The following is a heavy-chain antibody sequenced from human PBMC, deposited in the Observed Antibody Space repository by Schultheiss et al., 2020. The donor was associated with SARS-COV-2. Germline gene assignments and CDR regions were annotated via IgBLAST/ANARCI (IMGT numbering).Heavy chain of an antibody. V-gene: IGHV5-51*01. J-gene: IGHJ6*03. CDR2: IYPGDSDT. D-gene: IGHD3-3*01. CDR3: ARTQIPTIFGVVTSRYYYYMDV. CDR1: GYSFTSYW. Sequence: GGSLRLSCKGSGYSFTSYWIGWVRQMPGKGLEWMGIIYPGDSDTRYSPYFQGQVTISADKSISTAYLQWSSLKASDTAMYYCARTQIPTIFGVVTSRYYYYMDVWGKGTTVTVSS.